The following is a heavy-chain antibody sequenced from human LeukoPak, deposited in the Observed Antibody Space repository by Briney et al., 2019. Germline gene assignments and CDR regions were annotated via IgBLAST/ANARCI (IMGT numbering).Heavy chain of an antibody. CDR3: ARWSGSVASRNYYYYMDV. CDR1: GYTFTGYY. J-gene: IGHJ6*03. CDR2: INPNSGGT. D-gene: IGHD1-26*01. Sequence: ASVKVSCKASGYTFTGYYMHWVRQAPGQGLEWMGWINPNSGGTNYAQKFQGRVTMTRDTSISTAYMELSRLRSDDTAVYYCARWSGSVASRNYYYYMDVWGKGTTVTVSS. V-gene: IGHV1-2*02.